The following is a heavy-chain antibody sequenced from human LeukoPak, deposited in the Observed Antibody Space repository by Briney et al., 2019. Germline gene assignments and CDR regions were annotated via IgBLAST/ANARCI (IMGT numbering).Heavy chain of an antibody. D-gene: IGHD6-6*01. V-gene: IGHV3-23*01. CDR3: AKVPPYSSSSGVDV. CDR2: ISGSGGST. CDR1: GFTFSSYG. J-gene: IGHJ6*02. Sequence: GGSLRLSCAASGFTFSSYGMSWVRQAPGKGLEWVSAISGSGGSTYYADSVKGRFTISRDNSKNTLYLQMNSLRAEDTAVYYCAKVPPYSSSSGVDVWGQGTTVTVSS.